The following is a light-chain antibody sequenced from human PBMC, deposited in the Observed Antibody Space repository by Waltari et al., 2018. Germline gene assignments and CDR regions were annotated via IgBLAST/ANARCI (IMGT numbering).Light chain of an antibody. CDR3: QQYNNWPFT. CDR2: GAS. J-gene: IGKJ2*01. V-gene: IGKV3-15*01. Sequence: EIVMTQSPATLSVSPGERATLSCRASQSLSSNLAWYQQKPGQAPRPLIYGASTRAQGIPFRFSGSGSRAEFTLTISSLQSEDFAVYYCQQYNNWPFTFGQGTKLEIK. CDR1: QSLSSN.